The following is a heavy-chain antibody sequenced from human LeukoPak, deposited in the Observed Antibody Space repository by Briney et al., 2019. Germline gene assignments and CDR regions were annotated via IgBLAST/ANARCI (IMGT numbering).Heavy chain of an antibody. CDR2: ISGSGSTT. Sequence: GGSLRLSCAASGFTFSTYAMSWVRQAPGKGLEWVSTISGSGSTTYYADSVKGRFTISRDNSKNTLYLQMNSLRAEDMAVYYCGKDTAAVAGLSDLGAQGTLVTVPS. D-gene: IGHD6-19*01. J-gene: IGHJ1*01. CDR3: GKDTAAVAGLSDL. CDR1: GFTFSTYA. V-gene: IGHV3-23*01.